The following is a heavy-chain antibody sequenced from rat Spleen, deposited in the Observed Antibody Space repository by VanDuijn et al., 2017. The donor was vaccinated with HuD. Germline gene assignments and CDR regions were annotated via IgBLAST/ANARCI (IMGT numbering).Heavy chain of an antibody. CDR3: ARHSYGGYDYWYFDF. J-gene: IGHJ1*01. CDR1: GFTFIDYY. Sequence: EVQLVESDGGLVQPGRSLKLSCAASGFTFIDYYMTWVRQAPTKGLEWVATISYDGTNTFYRDSLKGRFTISRDNAKNTQYLQMDSLRSEDTATYYCARHSYGGYDYWYFDFWGPGTMVTVSS. V-gene: IGHV5-29*01. CDR2: ISYDGTNT. D-gene: IGHD1-11*01.